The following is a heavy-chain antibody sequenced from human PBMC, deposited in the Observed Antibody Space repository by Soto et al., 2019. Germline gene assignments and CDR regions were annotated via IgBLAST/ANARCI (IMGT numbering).Heavy chain of an antibody. Sequence: QVQLVQSGAEVKKPGASVKVSCKASGYTFTSYGISWVRQAPGQGLEWMGWISAYNGNTNYAQKLQGRVTMTTDTSMXTAYMELRSLRSDDTAVYYCARGKTTVTTMGWFDPWGQGTLVTVSS. V-gene: IGHV1-18*01. CDR2: ISAYNGNT. D-gene: IGHD4-17*01. CDR1: GYTFTSYG. J-gene: IGHJ5*02. CDR3: ARGKTTVTTMGWFDP.